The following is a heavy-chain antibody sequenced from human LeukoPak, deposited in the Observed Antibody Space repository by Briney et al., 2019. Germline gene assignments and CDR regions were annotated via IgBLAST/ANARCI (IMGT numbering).Heavy chain of an antibody. CDR3: ARVLSGYCGGDCYPPYYYYGMDV. J-gene: IGHJ6*02. V-gene: IGHV1-69*04. CDR2: IIPILGIA. CDR1: GGTFSSYA. Sequence: SVKVSCKASGGTFSSYAISWVRQAPGQGLEWMGRIIPILGIANYAQKFQGRVTITADKSTSTAYMELSSLRSEDTAVYYCARVLSGYCGGDCYPPYYYYGMDVWGQGTTVTVSS. D-gene: IGHD2-21*02.